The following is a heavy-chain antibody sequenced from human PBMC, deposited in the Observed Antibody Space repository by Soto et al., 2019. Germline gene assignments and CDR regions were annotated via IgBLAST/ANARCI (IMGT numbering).Heavy chain of an antibody. Sequence: PGGSLRLSCAASGFTFRSYGLSWVRQAPGKGLEWVSDISGSGSVTNYADSVKGRFTISRDNSNNTLSLQMDSLRAEDTAVYYCAKGGVVAARGYFDYWGQGTRVTVSS. V-gene: IGHV3-23*01. D-gene: IGHD6-13*01. CDR3: AKGGVVAARGYFDY. CDR2: ISGSGSVT. J-gene: IGHJ4*02. CDR1: GFTFRSYG.